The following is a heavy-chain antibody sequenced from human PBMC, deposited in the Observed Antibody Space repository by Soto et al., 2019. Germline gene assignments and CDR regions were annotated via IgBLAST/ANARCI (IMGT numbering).Heavy chain of an antibody. Sequence: SETLSLTCTVSGGSISSGGYYWSWIRQHPGEGLEWIGYIYYSGSTYYNPSLKSRVTISVDTSKNQFSLKLSSVTAADTAVYYCARGRGIMATITYYFDYWGQGTLVTVSS. D-gene: IGHD5-12*01. CDR2: IYYSGST. V-gene: IGHV4-31*03. CDR3: ARGRGIMATITYYFDY. CDR1: GGSISSGGYY. J-gene: IGHJ4*02.